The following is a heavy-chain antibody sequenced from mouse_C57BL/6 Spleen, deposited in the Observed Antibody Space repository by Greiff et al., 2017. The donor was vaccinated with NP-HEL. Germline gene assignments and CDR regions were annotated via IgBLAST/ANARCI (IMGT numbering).Heavy chain of an antibody. V-gene: IGHV1-74*01. CDR1: GYTFTSYW. CDR3: APMQRYFDV. J-gene: IGHJ1*03. CDR2: IHPSDSDT. D-gene: IGHD6-5*01. Sequence: VQLQQPGAELVKPGASVQVSCKASGYTFTSYWMHWVTQRPGQGLEWIGRIHPSDSDTNYNQKFKGKATLTVDKSSSTAYMQLSSLTSEYAAVYYGAPMQRYFDVWGTGTTVTVSS.